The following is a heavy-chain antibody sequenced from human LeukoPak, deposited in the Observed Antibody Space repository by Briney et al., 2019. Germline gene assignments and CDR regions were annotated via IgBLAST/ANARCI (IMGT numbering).Heavy chain of an antibody. D-gene: IGHD3-3*01. CDR2: IYYSGST. Sequence: PSETLSLTCTVSGGSISSSSYYWGWIRQPPGKGLEWIGSIYYSGSTYYNPSLKSRVTISVDTSKNQFSLKLSSVTAADTAVYYCARVKYYDFWSGYYNYYYYYMDVWGKGTTVTVSS. CDR3: ARVKYYDFWSGYYNYYYYYMDV. J-gene: IGHJ6*03. CDR1: GGSISSSSYY. V-gene: IGHV4-39*07.